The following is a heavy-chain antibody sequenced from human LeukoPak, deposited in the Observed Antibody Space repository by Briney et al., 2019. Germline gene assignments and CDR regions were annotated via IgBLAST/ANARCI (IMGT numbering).Heavy chain of an antibody. J-gene: IGHJ4*02. CDR3: ARGRAARGKKSFDY. Sequence: SETLSLTCAVYGGSFSGYYWSWIRQPPGKGLEWIGEINHSGSTNYNPSLKSRVTISVDTSKNQFTLKLSSVTAADTAVYYCARGRAARGKKSFDYWGQGTLVTVSS. D-gene: IGHD6-6*01. CDR1: GGSFSGYY. V-gene: IGHV4-34*01. CDR2: INHSGST.